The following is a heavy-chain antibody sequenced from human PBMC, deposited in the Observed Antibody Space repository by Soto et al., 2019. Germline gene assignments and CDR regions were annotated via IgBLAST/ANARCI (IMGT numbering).Heavy chain of an antibody. CDR2: IDWADDK. J-gene: IGHJ4*02. D-gene: IGHD5-18*01. V-gene: IGHV2-70*01. Sequence: SGPTLVNPTHTLTLTCTFSGFSLSTTGMCVSWIRQPPGKALEWLALIDWADDKYYSTSLKTRLTISKDTSKNQVVLTMTNVEPVDTATYFCSRAVGGFTYGYPDYWGQGTLVTVSS. CDR3: SRAVGGFTYGYPDY. CDR1: GFSLSTTGMC.